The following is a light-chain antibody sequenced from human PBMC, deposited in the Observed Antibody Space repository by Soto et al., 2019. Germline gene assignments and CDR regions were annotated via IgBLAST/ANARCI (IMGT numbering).Light chain of an antibody. CDR2: GDN. J-gene: IGLJ2*01. CDR1: ISNIGSVYD. V-gene: IGLV1-40*01. Sequence: QAVVTQPPSVSGAPGPRVTIPCTGSISNIGSVYDVHWYQQLPGTVPKLLIYGDNNRPSGVPDRFSGSKSGTSASLAITGLQAEDEADYYCQSYDNSLSHVVFGGGTKLTVL. CDR3: QSYDNSLSHVV.